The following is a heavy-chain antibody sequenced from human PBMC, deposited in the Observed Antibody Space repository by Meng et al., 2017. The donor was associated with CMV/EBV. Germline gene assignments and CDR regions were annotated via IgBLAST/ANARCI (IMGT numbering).Heavy chain of an antibody. CDR1: GGSISSSSYY. V-gene: IGHV4-39*07. CDR2: IYYSGST. D-gene: IGHD6-13*01. J-gene: IGHJ4*02. CDR3: AGEHVPYSSSWYYFDY. Sequence: GSLRLSCTVSGGSISSSSYYWGWIRQPPGKGLEWIGSIYYSGSTYYNPSPKSRVTISVDTSKNQFSLKLSSVTAADTAVYYCAGEHVPYSSSWYYFDYWGQGTLVTVSS.